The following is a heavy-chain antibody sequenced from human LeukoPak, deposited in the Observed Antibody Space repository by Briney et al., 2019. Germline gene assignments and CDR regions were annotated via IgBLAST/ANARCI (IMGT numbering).Heavy chain of an antibody. J-gene: IGHJ6*02. Sequence: PGGSLRLSCAASGFTFSSYAMSWVRQAPGKGLEWVSAISGSGGSTYYADSVKGRFTISRDNSKNTLYLQMNSLRAEDTAVYYCAKGRGGAPLYYGMDVWGQGTTVTVSS. V-gene: IGHV3-23*01. CDR1: GFTFSSYA. CDR3: AKGRGGAPLYYGMDV. D-gene: IGHD3-16*01. CDR2: ISGSGGST.